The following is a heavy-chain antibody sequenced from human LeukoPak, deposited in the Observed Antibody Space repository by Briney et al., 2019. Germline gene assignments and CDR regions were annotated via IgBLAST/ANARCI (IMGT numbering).Heavy chain of an antibody. J-gene: IGHJ3*02. CDR2: VFYSGKT. V-gene: IGHV4-61*01. CDR1: GGSISISSYY. CDR3: ARATNLRDSFDI. D-gene: IGHD1-26*01. Sequence: SETLTLTCTVSGGSISISSYYWSWIRQSPGKGLEWIGYVFYSGKTDYSPSLRSRVSMSVDTSKNPFSLKVTSVTAADTVVYYCARATNLRDSFDIWGQGTMVTVSS.